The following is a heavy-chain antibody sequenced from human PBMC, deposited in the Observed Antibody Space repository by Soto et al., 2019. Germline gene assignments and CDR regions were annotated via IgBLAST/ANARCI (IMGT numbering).Heavy chain of an antibody. CDR2: ISGSGGST. J-gene: IGHJ6*02. V-gene: IGHV3-23*01. Sequence: GGSLRLSCAASGFTFSSYAMSWVRQAPGKGLEWVSAISGSGGSTYYADSVKGRFTISRDNSKNTLYLQMNSLRAEDTAVYYCAKVQGLRFLEWLFSAYGMDVWGQGTTVTVSS. CDR1: GFTFSSYA. CDR3: AKVQGLRFLEWLFSAYGMDV. D-gene: IGHD3-3*01.